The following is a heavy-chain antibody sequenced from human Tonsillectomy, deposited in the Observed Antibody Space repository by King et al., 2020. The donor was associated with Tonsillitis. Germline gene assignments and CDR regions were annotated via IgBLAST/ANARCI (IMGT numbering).Heavy chain of an antibody. CDR1: GYSFTTYG. CDR3: ARDKVDGEFDY. V-gene: IGHV1-18*01. Sequence: VQLVESGAEVKKPGASVKVSCKTSGYSFTTYGLSWVRQAPGQGLEWMGWVSTYIGNANYARKFRDRVTMTTDTSTTTPYMELRSLRSDDTAVYYCARDKVDGEFDYWGQGTLVTVSS. D-gene: IGHD5-24*01. CDR2: VSTYIGNA. J-gene: IGHJ4*02.